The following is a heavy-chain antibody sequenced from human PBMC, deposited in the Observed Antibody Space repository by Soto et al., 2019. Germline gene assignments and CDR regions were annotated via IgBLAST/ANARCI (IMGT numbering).Heavy chain of an antibody. CDR1: GFTFSHVW. J-gene: IGHJ3*02. Sequence: EVQLVESGGDLVKPGGSLRLSCAASGFTFSHVWMTWVRQAPGKGLEWVGRIKRKSDGETTDYALPVKGRFTISRDDLKSTLYLQMSSLKIEDTAVYYCVVDAQCSSNTCPGALDIWGQGTMVAVS. CDR3: VVDAQCSSNTCPGALDI. D-gene: IGHD2-2*01. V-gene: IGHV3-15*01. CDR2: IKRKSDGETT.